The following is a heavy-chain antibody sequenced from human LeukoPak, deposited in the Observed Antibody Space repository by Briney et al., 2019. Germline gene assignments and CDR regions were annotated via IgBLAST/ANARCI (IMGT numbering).Heavy chain of an antibody. CDR1: GFTFSSYD. Sequence: PGGSLRLSCAASGFTFSSYDMHWVRQATGKGLEWVSAIGTAGDTYYPGSVKGRFTISRENAKNSFYLQMNSLRAGDTAVYYCARAVSLRGYSLFGMDVWGQGTTVTDAS. J-gene: IGHJ6*02. CDR2: IGTAGDT. V-gene: IGHV3-13*01. CDR3: ARAVSLRGYSLFGMDV. D-gene: IGHD1-1*01.